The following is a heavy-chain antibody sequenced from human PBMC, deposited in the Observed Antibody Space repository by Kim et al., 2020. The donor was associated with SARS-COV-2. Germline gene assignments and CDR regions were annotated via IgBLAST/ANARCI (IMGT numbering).Heavy chain of an antibody. CDR3: ARYRSSSWYPVFDY. D-gene: IGHD6-13*01. Sequence: AQKFQGRVTITADESTSTAYMALSSLRSEDTAVYYCARYRSSSWYPVFDYWGQGTLVTVSS. V-gene: IGHV1-69*01. J-gene: IGHJ4*02.